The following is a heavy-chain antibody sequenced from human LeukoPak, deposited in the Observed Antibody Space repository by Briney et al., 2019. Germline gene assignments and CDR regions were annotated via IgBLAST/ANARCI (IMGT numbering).Heavy chain of an antibody. Sequence: GGSLRLSCAASGITFSSYAMHWVRQAPGKGLEWVAVISYDGSNKYYADSVKGRFTISRDNSKNTLYLQMNSLRAEDTAVYYCAELGITMIGGVWGKGTTVTISS. V-gene: IGHV3-30*04. CDR1: GITFSSYA. D-gene: IGHD3-10*02. CDR3: AELGITMIGGV. J-gene: IGHJ6*04. CDR2: ISYDGSNK.